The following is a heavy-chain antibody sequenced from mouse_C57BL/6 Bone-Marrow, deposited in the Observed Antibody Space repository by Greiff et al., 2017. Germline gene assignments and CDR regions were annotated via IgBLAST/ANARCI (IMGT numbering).Heavy chain of an antibody. D-gene: IGHD1-1*01. V-gene: IGHV14-4*01. J-gene: IGHJ1*03. Sequence: VQLQQSGAELVRPGASVKLSCTASGFNIKDDYMHWVKQRPEKGLEWIGWIDPENGDTEYASKFQGKATITADTSSNTAYLQLSSLTSEDTAVXYCTTYYGSPWYFDVWGTGTTVTVSS. CDR1: GFNIKDDY. CDR2: IDPENGDT. CDR3: TTYYGSPWYFDV.